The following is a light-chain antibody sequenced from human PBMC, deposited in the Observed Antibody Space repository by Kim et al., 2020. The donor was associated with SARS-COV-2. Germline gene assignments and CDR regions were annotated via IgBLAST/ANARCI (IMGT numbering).Light chain of an antibody. Sequence: SPGERATLSCRDSQSVSSSYFAWYQQKPGQAPRLLIYGASSRATGIPDRFSGSGSGTDFTLTISRLEPEDVAVYYCQQYGSSPLTFGGGTKVDIK. CDR3: QQYGSSPLT. J-gene: IGKJ4*01. CDR2: GAS. V-gene: IGKV3-20*01. CDR1: QSVSSSY.